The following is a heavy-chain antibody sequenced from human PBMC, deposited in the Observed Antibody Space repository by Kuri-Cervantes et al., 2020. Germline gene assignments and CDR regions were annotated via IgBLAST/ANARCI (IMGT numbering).Heavy chain of an antibody. CDR3: ARGAADTAMPSFYYYYYYMDV. Sequence: GSLRLSCTVSGGSISSGDYYWSWIRQPPGKGLEWIGYIYYSGSTNYNPSLKSRVTISVDTSKNQFSLKLSSVTAADTAVYYCARGAADTAMPSFYYYYYYMDVWGKGTTVTVSS. D-gene: IGHD5-18*01. J-gene: IGHJ6*03. V-gene: IGHV4-61*08. CDR1: GGSISSGDYY. CDR2: IYYSGST.